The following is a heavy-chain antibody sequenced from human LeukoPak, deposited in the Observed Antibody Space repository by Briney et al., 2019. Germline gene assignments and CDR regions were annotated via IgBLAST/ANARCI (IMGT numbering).Heavy chain of an antibody. D-gene: IGHD5-24*01. Sequence: PSETLSLTCTVSGGSISGSTYSWTWIRQPPGKGLEWIGSIHYDGNTYYKPSLKSRVTISVDTSKIQFSLRLSSATAADMATYYCARHSLNNYGSYYWGQGTLVTVSS. CDR3: ARHSLNNYGSYY. CDR1: GGSISGSTYS. V-gene: IGHV4-39*01. J-gene: IGHJ4*02. CDR2: IHYDGNT.